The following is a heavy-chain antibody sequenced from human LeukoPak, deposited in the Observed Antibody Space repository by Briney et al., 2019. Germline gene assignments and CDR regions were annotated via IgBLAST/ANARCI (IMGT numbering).Heavy chain of an antibody. Sequence: PSETLSLTCAVYGGSFSGYYWSWIRQPPGKGLEWIGEINHSGSTNYNPSLKSRVTISVDTSKNQFSLKLSSVTAADTAVYYCARPGYVYDSSWFDPWGQGTLVTVSS. CDR2: INHSGST. J-gene: IGHJ5*02. CDR1: GGSFSGYY. D-gene: IGHD3-16*01. V-gene: IGHV4-34*01. CDR3: ARPGYVYDSSWFDP.